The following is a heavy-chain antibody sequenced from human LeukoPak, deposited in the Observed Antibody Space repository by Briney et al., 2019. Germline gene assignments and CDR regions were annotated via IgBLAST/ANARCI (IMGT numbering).Heavy chain of an antibody. CDR2: ISHDAKND. J-gene: IGHJ4*02. CDR1: GFTFSIYG. D-gene: IGHD6-6*01. Sequence: GGSLRLSCAASGFTFSIYGMHWVRQAPGKGLEWVAFISHDAKNDYFADSVKGRFTISRDNSKNTLYLQMNSLEPGDTAVYYCAKDRPPVPLDHWGQGILVTVSS. V-gene: IGHV3-30*18. CDR3: AKDRPPVPLDH.